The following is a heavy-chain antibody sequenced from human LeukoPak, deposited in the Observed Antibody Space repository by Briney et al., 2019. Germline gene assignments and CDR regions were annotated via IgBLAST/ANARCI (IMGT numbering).Heavy chain of an antibody. Sequence: GGPLRLSCAASGFTFSSYAMSWVRQAPGKGLEWVAVISHDGSNKYYGDSVKGRFTISRDNSKNTLYLQMNSLRPEDTAVYYCAKLGYDSSGASKTLDYWGQGALVTVSS. D-gene: IGHD3-22*01. CDR1: GFTFSSYA. CDR3: AKLGYDSSGASKTLDY. CDR2: ISHDGSNK. J-gene: IGHJ4*02. V-gene: IGHV3-30*18.